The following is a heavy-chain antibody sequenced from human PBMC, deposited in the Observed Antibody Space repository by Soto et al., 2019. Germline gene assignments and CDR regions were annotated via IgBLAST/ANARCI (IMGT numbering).Heavy chain of an antibody. CDR3: ARHLYPPTGYRCGYADY. Sequence: GESLKISCKGSGYSFTSYWIGWVRQMPGKGLEWMGIIYPGDSDTRYSPSFQGQVTISADKSISTAYLQWSSLKASDTAMYYRARHLYPPTGYRCGYADYWGQGTLVTVSS. V-gene: IGHV5-51*01. J-gene: IGHJ4*02. CDR2: IYPGDSDT. CDR1: GYSFTSYW. D-gene: IGHD5-18*01.